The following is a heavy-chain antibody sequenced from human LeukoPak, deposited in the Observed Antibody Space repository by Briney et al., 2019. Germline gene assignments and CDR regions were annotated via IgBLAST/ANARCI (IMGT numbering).Heavy chain of an antibody. CDR3: AKDASSWYDYFDY. D-gene: IGHD6-13*01. J-gene: IGHJ4*02. CDR1: GFTFDDYA. Sequence: GGSLRLSCAASGFTFDDYAMHWVRQAPGKGPEWVSGISWNSGSIGYADSVKGRFTISRDNAKNSLYLQMNSLRAEDMALYYCAKDASSWYDYFDYWGQGTLVTVSS. CDR2: ISWNSGSI. V-gene: IGHV3-9*03.